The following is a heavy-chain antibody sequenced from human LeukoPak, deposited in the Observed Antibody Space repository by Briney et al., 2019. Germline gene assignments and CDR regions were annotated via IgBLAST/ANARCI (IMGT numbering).Heavy chain of an antibody. D-gene: IGHD3-3*01. CDR2: INPNSGGT. CDR1: GYTFTGYY. CDR3: ARDLFEDDFWDYYYMDV. V-gene: IGHV1-2*02. Sequence: GSSVKVSCKASGYTFTGYYMHWVRQAPGQGLEWMGWINPNSGGTNYAQKFQGRVTMTRDTSISTAYMELSRLRSDDTAVYYCARDLFEDDFWDYYYMDVWGKGTTVTVSS. J-gene: IGHJ6*03.